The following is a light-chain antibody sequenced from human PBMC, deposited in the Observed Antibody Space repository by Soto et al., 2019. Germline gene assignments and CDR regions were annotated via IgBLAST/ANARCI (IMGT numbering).Light chain of an antibody. V-gene: IGKV4-1*01. Sequence: DLVVTQSRDSVAFSLGYRSTSNCSSTHSVLFDTNNKNYLAWYQQKPGQPPKLLIYWASSRESGVPDRFSGSGSGTDFTLTISSLQAEDVAVYYCQQYYTTPPEFGQGTRLEIK. CDR3: QQYYTTPPE. CDR2: WAS. J-gene: IGKJ5*01. CDR1: HSVLFDTNNKNY.